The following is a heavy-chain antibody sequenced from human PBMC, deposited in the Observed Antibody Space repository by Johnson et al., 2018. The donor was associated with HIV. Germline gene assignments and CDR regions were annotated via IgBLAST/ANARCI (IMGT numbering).Heavy chain of an antibody. CDR2: IYSGDST. D-gene: IGHD3-22*01. CDR3: AKDLITMIVVVIPEAFDI. Sequence: VQLVESGGGLVQPGGSLRLSCAASGFTVSSNYMSWVRQAPGKGLEWVSLIYSGDSTYYADSVKGRFTISRDNSKNTLYLQMNSLRAEDTAVYYCAKDLITMIVVVIPEAFDIWGQGTMVTVSS. CDR1: GFTVSSNY. J-gene: IGHJ3*02. V-gene: IGHV3-66*01.